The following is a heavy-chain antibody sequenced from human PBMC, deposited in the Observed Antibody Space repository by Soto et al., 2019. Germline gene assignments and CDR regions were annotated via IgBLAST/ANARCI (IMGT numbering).Heavy chain of an antibody. Sequence: SETLSLTCTVSGGSISSSSYYWGWIRQPPGKGLEWIGSIYYSGSTYYNPSLKSRVTISVDTSKNQFSLKLSSVTAADTAVYYCARHYDPFSTDYYGMDVWGQGTTVTVSS. CDR1: GGSISSSSYY. CDR3: ARHYDPFSTDYYGMDV. CDR2: IYYSGST. D-gene: IGHD3-3*01. J-gene: IGHJ6*02. V-gene: IGHV4-39*01.